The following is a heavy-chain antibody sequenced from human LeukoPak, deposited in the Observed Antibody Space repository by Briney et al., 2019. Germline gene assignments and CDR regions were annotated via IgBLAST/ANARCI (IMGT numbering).Heavy chain of an antibody. J-gene: IGHJ4*02. D-gene: IGHD5-12*01. V-gene: IGHV3-23*01. CDR2: ISGSGVNT. CDR1: GFTVSSNY. CDR3: AKDLAISGYDSFDY. Sequence: GSLRLSCAASGFTVSSNYMSWVRQAPGKGLEWVSIISGSGVNTYYADSVKGRFTISRDNSKNTLYLQMNSLRAEDTALYYCAKDLAISGYDSFDYWGQGTLVTVSS.